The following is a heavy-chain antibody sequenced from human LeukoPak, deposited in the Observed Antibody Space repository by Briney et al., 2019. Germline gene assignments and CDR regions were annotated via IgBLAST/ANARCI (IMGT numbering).Heavy chain of an antibody. CDR2: ISSSSSYI. V-gene: IGHV3-21*01. J-gene: IGHJ2*01. D-gene: IGHD6-13*01. CDR1: GFTFSSYS. CDR3: ARRGAAAGPENFDL. Sequence: KPGGSLRLSCAASGFTFSSYSMNWVRQAPGKGLEWVSSISSSSSYIYYADSVKGRFTISRDNAKHSLYLQMNSLRAEDTGVYYCARRGAAAGPENFDLWGRGTLVTVSS.